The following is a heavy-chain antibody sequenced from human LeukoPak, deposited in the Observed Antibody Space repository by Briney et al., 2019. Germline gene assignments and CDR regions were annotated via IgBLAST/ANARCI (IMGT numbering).Heavy chain of an antibody. CDR1: GFTFSSYE. Sequence: PGGSLRLSCAASGFTFSSYEMNWVRQAPGKGLEWVAVISYDGSNKYYADSVKGRFTISRDNAKNSLYLQMNSLRAEDTAVYYCAVSIDFWSGYSIDDYWGQGTLVTVSS. V-gene: IGHV3-30*04. CDR2: ISYDGSNK. D-gene: IGHD3-3*01. J-gene: IGHJ4*02. CDR3: AVSIDFWSGYSIDDY.